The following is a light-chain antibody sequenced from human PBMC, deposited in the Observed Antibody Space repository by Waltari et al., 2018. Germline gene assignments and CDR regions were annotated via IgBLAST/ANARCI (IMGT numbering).Light chain of an antibody. V-gene: IGLV1-44*01. CDR3: AAWDDGLNGYV. Sequence: QSVLTQPPSASGTPGPRVTISCSGSSSNIGSNVVTWYQQLPGTAPKLLIYSNSQRPSGVPDRFSGSKSGTSASLAISGLQSADEADYYCAAWDDGLNGYVFGIGTTVTVL. CDR1: SSNIGSNV. CDR2: SNS. J-gene: IGLJ1*01.